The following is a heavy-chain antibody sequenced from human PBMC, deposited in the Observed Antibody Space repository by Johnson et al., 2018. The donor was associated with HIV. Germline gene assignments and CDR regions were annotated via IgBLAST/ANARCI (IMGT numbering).Heavy chain of an antibody. V-gene: IGHV3-23*04. CDR1: GFTFSSYA. J-gene: IGHJ3*02. Sequence: VQLVESGGGLVQPGGSLRLSCAASGFTFSSYAMSWVRQAPGKGLEWVSAISGSGGTIYYADSVKGRFTISRDNSKNTLYLQMGSLRVEDMAVYYCARAREVYYLDAFDIWGQGTMVTVSS. CDR3: ARAREVYYLDAFDI. CDR2: ISGSGGTI. D-gene: IGHD3-22*01.